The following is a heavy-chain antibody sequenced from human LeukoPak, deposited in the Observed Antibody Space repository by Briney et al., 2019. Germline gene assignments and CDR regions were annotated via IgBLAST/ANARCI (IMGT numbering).Heavy chain of an antibody. Sequence: AETLSLTCAVYGGSFSSYYWSWIRQPPGEGLQWIGEINRSGRTNYNPSLASRVTISADTSNNQFSLKLTSVTAADTAVYYCACTAYYDTPRVNDYWGQGTLVTVSS. CDR3: ACTAYYDTPRVNDY. CDR1: GGSFSSYY. V-gene: IGHV4-34*01. D-gene: IGHD3-16*01. J-gene: IGHJ4*02. CDR2: INRSGRT.